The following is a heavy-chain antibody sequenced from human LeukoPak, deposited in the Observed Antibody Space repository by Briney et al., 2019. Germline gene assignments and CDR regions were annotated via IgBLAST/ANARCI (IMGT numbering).Heavy chain of an antibody. Sequence: SQTLSLTCAISGDSVSSNSAAWNWIRQSPSRGLEWLGRTYYRSKWYNDYAVSVKSRITINPDTSKNQFSLQLNSVTPEDTAVYYCARAHPPSPYDFWSGYYRAYWYFDLWGRGTLVTVSS. CDR1: GDSVSSNSAA. J-gene: IGHJ2*01. D-gene: IGHD3-3*01. CDR2: TYYRSKWYN. V-gene: IGHV6-1*01. CDR3: ARAHPPSPYDFWSGYYRAYWYFDL.